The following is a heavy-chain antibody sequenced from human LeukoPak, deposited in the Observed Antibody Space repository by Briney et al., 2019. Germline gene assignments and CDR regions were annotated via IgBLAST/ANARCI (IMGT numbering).Heavy chain of an antibody. V-gene: IGHV3-21*01. D-gene: IGHD1-1*01. J-gene: IGHJ6*03. CDR2: INSGSTYM. Sequence: PGGSLRLSCGASGFYFSGYSMNWVRQAPGEGLGWAASINSGSTYMYYGDSVKGRFTISRDNAKNSLHLQMDSLRVEDTAVYFCARVEATTGRNYHYYYMDVWGKGTTVTVSS. CDR1: GFYFSGYS. CDR3: ARVEATTGRNYHYYYMDV.